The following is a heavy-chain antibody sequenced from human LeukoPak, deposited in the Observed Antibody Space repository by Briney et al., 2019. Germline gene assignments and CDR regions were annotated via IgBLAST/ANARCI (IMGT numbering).Heavy chain of an antibody. CDR1: GGSFSGYY. D-gene: IGHD2-2*02. Sequence: SETLSLTCAVYGGSFSGYYWSWIRQPPGKGLEWIGEINHSGSTNYDPSLKSRVTISVDTSKNQFSLKLSSVTAADTAVYYCAGVLVSEGYCSSTSCYTLYYGMDVWGKGTTVTVSS. CDR3: AGVLVSEGYCSSTSCYTLYYGMDV. V-gene: IGHV4-34*01. CDR2: INHSGST. J-gene: IGHJ6*04.